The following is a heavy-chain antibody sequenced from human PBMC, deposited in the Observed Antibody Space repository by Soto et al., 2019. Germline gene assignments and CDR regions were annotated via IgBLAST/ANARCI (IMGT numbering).Heavy chain of an antibody. J-gene: IGHJ6*02. CDR2: IFYSGST. Sequence: QVQLQESGPGLVKPSQTLSLTCSVSGGAINNRDYDWSWIRQHPGKGLEWIGNIFYSGSTDSNPSLKGRLTISIDTSKNEFSLKLTSVTAADTAVYYCARDRPAFKSFGSGMDVWGQGTTVTVSS. CDR1: GGAINNRDYD. D-gene: IGHD3-16*01. CDR3: ARDRPAFKSFGSGMDV. V-gene: IGHV4-31*03.